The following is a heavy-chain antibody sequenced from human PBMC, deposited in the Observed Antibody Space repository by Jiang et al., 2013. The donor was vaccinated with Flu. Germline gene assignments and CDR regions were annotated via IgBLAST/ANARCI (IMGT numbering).Heavy chain of an antibody. CDR2: IYSGST. J-gene: IGHJ4*02. V-gene: IGHV4-39*01. CDR3: ARQWDDTGNYYARAHFDS. Sequence: LLKPSETLSLTCAVSGYSISSSSCYWGWIRQPPGKGLEWIASIYSGSTYYNPSLKSRVTMSVDTSKNQFSLNLRSVTAADTAVYYCARQWDDTGNYYARAHFDSWGQGTLVTVSS. CDR1: GYSISSSSCY. D-gene: IGHD1-26*01.